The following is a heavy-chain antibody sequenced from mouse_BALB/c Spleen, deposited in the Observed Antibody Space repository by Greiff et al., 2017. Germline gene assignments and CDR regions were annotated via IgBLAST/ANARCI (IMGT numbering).Heavy chain of an antibody. CDR3: VREKESSGYGSAY. CDR2: IWTGGGT. J-gene: IGHJ3*01. Sequence: VQGVESGPGLVAPSQSLSITCTVSGFSLTSYDISWIRQPPGKGLEWLGVIWTGGGTNYNSAFMSRLSISKDNSKSQVFLKMNSLQTDDTAIYYCVREKESSGYGSAYWGQGTLVTVSA. D-gene: IGHD3-2*01. CDR1: GFSLTSYD. V-gene: IGHV2-9-2*01.